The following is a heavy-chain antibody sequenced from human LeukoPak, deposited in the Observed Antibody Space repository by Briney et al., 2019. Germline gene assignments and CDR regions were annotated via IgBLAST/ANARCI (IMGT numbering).Heavy chain of an antibody. CDR2: ISYDGSNK. CDR1: GFTFSSYS. J-gene: IGHJ4*02. CDR3: AKGKPPRVREMVRGVISGGPSKNYFDY. V-gene: IGHV3-30*18. Sequence: GGSLRLSCAASGFTFSSYSMNWVRQAPGKGLEWVAVISYDGSNKYYADSVKGRFTISRDNSKNTLYLQMNSLRAEDTAVYYCAKGKPPRVREMVRGVISGGPSKNYFDYWGQGTLVTVSS. D-gene: IGHD3-10*01.